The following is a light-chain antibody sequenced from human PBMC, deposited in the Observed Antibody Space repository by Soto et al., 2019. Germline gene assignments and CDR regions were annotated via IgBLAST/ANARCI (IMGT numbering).Light chain of an antibody. CDR2: AAS. V-gene: IGKV1-9*01. J-gene: IGKJ5*01. Sequence: DIQLTQSPSFLSASVGDRVTITCRDSQGISSYLAWYQQKPGKAPKLLIYAASTLQSGVPSRFSGSGSGTEFTLTISSLQPEDFATYYCQQSFTTPSFGQGTRLEIK. CDR1: QGISSY. CDR3: QQSFTTPS.